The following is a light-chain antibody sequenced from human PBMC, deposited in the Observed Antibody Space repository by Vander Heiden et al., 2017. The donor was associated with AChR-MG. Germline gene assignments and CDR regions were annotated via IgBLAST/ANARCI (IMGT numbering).Light chain of an antibody. J-gene: IGKJ2*02. CDR1: QSLLYSSNNKNY. V-gene: IGKV4-1*01. CDR2: WAS. CDR3: QQEDSTPRT. Sequence: DIAMTHSPDSLAVSLGERATINCKSSQSLLYSSNNKNYLAWYQQKPGQPPKLPIYWASTRESGVPDRYSGRGSRTDFTLTISSLQAKDVAVYYCQQEDSTPRTFGQRTKLEIK.